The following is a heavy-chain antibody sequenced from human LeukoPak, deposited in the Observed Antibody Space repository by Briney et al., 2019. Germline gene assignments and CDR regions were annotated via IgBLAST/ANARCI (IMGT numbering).Heavy chain of an antibody. CDR2: INHSGST. CDR3: ARESLDDAFDI. J-gene: IGHJ3*02. CDR1: GGSISSSSYY. V-gene: IGHV4-39*07. Sequence: SETLSLTCTVSGGSISSSSYYWGWIRPPPGKGLEWIGEINHSGSTNYNPSLKSRVTISVYTSKNQFSLKLSSVTAADTAVYYCARESLDDAFDIWGQGTMVTVSS.